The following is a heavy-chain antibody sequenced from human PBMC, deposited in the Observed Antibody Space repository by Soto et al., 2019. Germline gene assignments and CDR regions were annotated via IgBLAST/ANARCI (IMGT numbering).Heavy chain of an antibody. Sequence: QVQLVESGGGLVKPGGSLRLSCAASGFTFSDYYMSWIRQAPGKGLEWVSYISSSGSTIYYADSVKGRFTISRDNAKXPXXXQXXSLRAEDPAAYYCARARGAYCGGDCYTVGQNASDIWGPGTMGTVSS. J-gene: IGHJ3*02. V-gene: IGHV3-11*01. CDR2: ISSSGSTI. CDR1: GFTFSDYY. CDR3: ARARGAYCGGDCYTVGQNASDI. D-gene: IGHD2-21*02.